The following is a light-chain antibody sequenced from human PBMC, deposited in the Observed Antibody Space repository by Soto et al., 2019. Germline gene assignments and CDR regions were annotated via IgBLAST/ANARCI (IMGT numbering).Light chain of an antibody. Sequence: QSVLTQPPSVSAAPGQKVTISCSGSSSNIGNNYVSWYQQLPGTAPKLLIYENNKRPSGIPDRFSGSKSGTSATLGVTGLQTGDEADYYCGKWDSSLSGVVFGGGTKLTVL. CDR1: SSNIGNNY. V-gene: IGLV1-51*02. J-gene: IGLJ2*01. CDR2: ENN. CDR3: GKWDSSLSGVV.